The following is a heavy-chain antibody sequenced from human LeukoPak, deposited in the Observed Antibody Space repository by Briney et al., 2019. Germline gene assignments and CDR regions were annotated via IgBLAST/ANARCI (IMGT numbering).Heavy chain of an antibody. J-gene: IGHJ4*02. CDR2: ISWNSGTR. V-gene: IGHV3-9*01. CDR3: AKDRVWFGELGGFDY. CDR1: GFNFNNYA. Sequence: GGSLRLSCAGSGFNFNNYAMHWVRQAPGKGLEWLSGISWNSGTRGYADSVKGRFTISRDNAKNSLYLQMNSLRAEDTAVYYCAKDRVWFGELGGFDYWGQGTLVTVSS. D-gene: IGHD3-10*01.